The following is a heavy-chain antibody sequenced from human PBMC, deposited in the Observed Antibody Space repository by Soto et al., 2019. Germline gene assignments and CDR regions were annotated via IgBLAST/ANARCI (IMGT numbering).Heavy chain of an antibody. D-gene: IGHD3-10*01. CDR2: IIPILGIA. Sequence: GASVKVSCKASGGIFSSYTISWVRQAPGQGLEWMGRIIPILGIANYAQKFQGRVTITADKSTSTAYMELSSLRSEDTAVYYCARGYGSGNRYYYYMDVWGKGTTVTVSS. J-gene: IGHJ6*03. CDR1: GGIFSSYT. V-gene: IGHV1-69*02. CDR3: ARGYGSGNRYYYYMDV.